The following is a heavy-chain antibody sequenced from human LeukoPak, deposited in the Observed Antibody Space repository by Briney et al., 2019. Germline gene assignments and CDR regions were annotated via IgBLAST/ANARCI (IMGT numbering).Heavy chain of an antibody. CDR1: GGSFSGYY. Sequence: SETLSLTCAVYGGSFSGYYWSWIRQPPGKGLEWIGEINHSGSTNYNPSLKSRVTISVDTSKNQFSLKLSSVTAADTAVYYCARSVEGYCSGGSCYSYYYYMDVWGKGTTVPVSS. CDR2: INHSGST. D-gene: IGHD2-15*01. V-gene: IGHV4-34*01. J-gene: IGHJ6*03. CDR3: ARSVEGYCSGGSCYSYYYYMDV.